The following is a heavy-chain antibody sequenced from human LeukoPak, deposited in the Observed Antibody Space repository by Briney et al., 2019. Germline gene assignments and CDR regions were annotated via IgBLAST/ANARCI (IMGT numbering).Heavy chain of an antibody. Sequence: PGGSLRLSCAASGFTFSSYGMHWVRQAPGKGLEWVSYISSSGSTIYYADSVKGRFTISRDNAKNSLYLQMNSLRAEDTAVYYCAGVVDVRIAAEHYFDYWGQGTLVTVSS. CDR2: ISSSGSTI. J-gene: IGHJ4*02. CDR1: GFTFSSYG. CDR3: AGVVDVRIAAEHYFDY. V-gene: IGHV3-48*04. D-gene: IGHD6-13*01.